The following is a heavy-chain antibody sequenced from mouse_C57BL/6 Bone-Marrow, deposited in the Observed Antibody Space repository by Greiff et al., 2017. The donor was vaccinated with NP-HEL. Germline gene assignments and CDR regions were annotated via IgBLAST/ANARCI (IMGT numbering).Heavy chain of an antibody. CDR3: ASPSYGNYWYFDV. CDR1: GYTFTSYG. Sequence: VQLVESGAELARPGASVKLSCKASGYTFTSYGISWVKQRTGQGLEWIGEIYPRSGNTYYNEKFKGKATLTADKSSSTAYMELRSLTSEDSAVYFCASPSYGNYWYFDVWGTGTTVTVSS. D-gene: IGHD2-10*01. CDR2: IYPRSGNT. J-gene: IGHJ1*03. V-gene: IGHV1-81*01.